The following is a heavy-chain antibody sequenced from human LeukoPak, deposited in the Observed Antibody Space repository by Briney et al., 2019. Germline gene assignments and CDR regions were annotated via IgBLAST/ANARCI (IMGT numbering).Heavy chain of an antibody. D-gene: IGHD3-22*01. J-gene: IGHJ6*02. CDR1: GFTFSSDG. Sequence: GRSLRLSCASSGFTFSSDGMRWVRQAPGKGLEWVAGTWYEGSNKYYADSVKGRCTISRDNSKNTLYLQMNSLRAEDTAVYYCERDRTYYYDSSGDYNPYYYYGMDVWGQGTTVTVCS. V-gene: IGHV3-33*01. CDR2: TWYEGSNK. CDR3: ERDRTYYYDSSGDYNPYYYYGMDV.